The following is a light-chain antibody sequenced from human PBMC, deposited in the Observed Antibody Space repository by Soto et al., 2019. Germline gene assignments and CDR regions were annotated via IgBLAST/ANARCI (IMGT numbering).Light chain of an antibody. J-gene: IGKJ2*01. CDR3: PQYGTSPGP. CDR1: QSVRSTY. Sequence: EIVLTQSPGTLSLSPGERATLSCRASQSVRSTYLAWYQQKPGQAPRLLIYGASSRATGIPDRFSGSGSGTDFTLPSPSLEPEAFAVFCCPQYGTSPGPFGQGTKLEIQ. CDR2: GAS. V-gene: IGKV3-20*01.